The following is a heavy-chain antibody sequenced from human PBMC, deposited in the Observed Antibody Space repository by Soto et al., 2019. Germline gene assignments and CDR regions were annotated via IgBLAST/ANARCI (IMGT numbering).Heavy chain of an antibody. D-gene: IGHD1-26*01. CDR3: ARDFGEVGATAAYDI. CDR2: INGEGSDT. V-gene: IGHV3-74*01. Sequence: GWSLRLSCAASGFSFSLDWRRWVRQAPGKELVWVSRINGEGSDTSYGDSVKGRFTTSRDNAKNTLYLHMNSLGAEDTAVYYCARDFGEVGATAAYDIWGQGPMVTVSS. J-gene: IGHJ3*02. CDR1: GFSFSLDW.